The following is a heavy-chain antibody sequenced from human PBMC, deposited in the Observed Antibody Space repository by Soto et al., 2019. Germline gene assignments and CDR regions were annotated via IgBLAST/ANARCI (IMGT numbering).Heavy chain of an antibody. D-gene: IGHD3-9*01. CDR3: ARSYDILTGYYYHMDV. CDR1: GGSISSYY. V-gene: IGHV4-59*08. CDR2: IYYSGST. Sequence: QVQLQESGPGLVKPSETLSLTCTVSGGSISSYYWSWIRQPPGKGLEWIGYIYYSGSTNYNPSLKSRVTISVDTSKNQFSLKLSSVTAADTAVYYCARSYDILTGYYYHMDVWGKGTTVTVSS. J-gene: IGHJ6*03.